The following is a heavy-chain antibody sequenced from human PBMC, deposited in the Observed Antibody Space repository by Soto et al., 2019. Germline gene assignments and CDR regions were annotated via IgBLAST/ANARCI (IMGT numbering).Heavy chain of an antibody. CDR2: IIPIFGTA. D-gene: IGHD6-13*01. CDR3: ARGRGIAAARNYYGMDV. Sequence: ASVKVSCKASGGTFSSYAISWVRQAPGQGLEWMGGIIPIFGTANYAQKFQGRVTITADESTSTAYMELSSLRSEDTAVYYCARGRGIAAARNYYGMDVWGQGTTVTVSS. V-gene: IGHV1-69*13. J-gene: IGHJ6*02. CDR1: GGTFSSYA.